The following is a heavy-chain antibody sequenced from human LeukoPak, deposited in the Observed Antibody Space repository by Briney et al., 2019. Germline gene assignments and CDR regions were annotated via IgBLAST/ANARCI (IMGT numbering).Heavy chain of an antibody. V-gene: IGHV1-8*03. CDR1: GYTFTSYD. Sequence: GASVKVSCKASGYTFTSYDINCARQATGQGREWMGWMNPNSGNTGYAQKFQGRVTITRNTSISTAYMELSSLRSEDTAVYYCARPRHYYDSSGPNAFDIWGQGTMVTVSS. CDR3: ARPRHYYDSSGPNAFDI. CDR2: MNPNSGNT. D-gene: IGHD3-22*01. J-gene: IGHJ3*02.